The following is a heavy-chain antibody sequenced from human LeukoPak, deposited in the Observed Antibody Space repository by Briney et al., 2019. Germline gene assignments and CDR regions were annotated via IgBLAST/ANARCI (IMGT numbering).Heavy chain of an antibody. CDR3: ARDRLDIVATKGEKDY. CDR2: ISSSSSYI. CDR1: GFTFSSYS. Sequence: GGSLRLSCAASGFTFSSYSMNWVRQAPGKGLEWVSSISSSSSYIYYADSVKGRFTISRDNAKNSLYLQMNSLRAEDTAAYYCARDRLDIVATKGEKDYWGQGTLVTVSS. J-gene: IGHJ4*02. D-gene: IGHD5-12*01. V-gene: IGHV3-21*01.